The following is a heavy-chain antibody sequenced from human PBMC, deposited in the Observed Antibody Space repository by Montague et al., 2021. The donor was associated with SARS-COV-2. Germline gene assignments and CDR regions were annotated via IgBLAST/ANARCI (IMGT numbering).Heavy chain of an antibody. V-gene: IGHV4-59*02. CDR1: GGSVSSYY. D-gene: IGHD3-22*01. J-gene: IGHJ5*02. CDR3: ARDRPPYYYDNSGHFLHGWFDP. Sequence: SETLSLTCSVSGGSVSSYYLNWIRQTPGKGLEWIGNIHYSGSTNYNPSLKSRVTISVDTSKNQFSLKLSSVTAADTAVYYCARDRPPYYYDNSGHFLHGWFDPWGQGTLVTVSS. CDR2: IHYSGST.